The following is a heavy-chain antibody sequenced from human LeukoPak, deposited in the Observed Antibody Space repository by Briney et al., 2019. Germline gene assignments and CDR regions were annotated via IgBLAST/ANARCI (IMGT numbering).Heavy chain of an antibody. J-gene: IGHJ6*02. CDR2: IKQDGSEK. CDR1: RFTFSSYW. CDR3: ASLYGMDV. V-gene: IGHV3-7*01. Sequence: GKSLRLSCAASRFTFSSYWMTWVRQAPGKGLEWVANIKQDGSEKYYVDSVKGRFTISRDNAKNSLYLQMNSLRAEDTAVYYCASLYGMDVWGQGTTVTVSS.